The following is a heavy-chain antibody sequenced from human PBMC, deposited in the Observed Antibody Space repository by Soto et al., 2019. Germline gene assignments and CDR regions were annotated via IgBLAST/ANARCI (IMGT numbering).Heavy chain of an antibody. D-gene: IGHD4-17*01. Sequence: QMQLVQSGPEVKKPGTSVKVSCKASGFTFTSSAVQWVRQARGQRLEWIGWIVVGSGNTNYAQKFQERVTITRDMSTSTAYMELSSLRSEDTAVYYCVAERGYGDYCFDYWGQGTLVTVSS. CDR3: VAERGYGDYCFDY. V-gene: IGHV1-58*01. CDR2: IVVGSGNT. J-gene: IGHJ4*02. CDR1: GFTFTSSA.